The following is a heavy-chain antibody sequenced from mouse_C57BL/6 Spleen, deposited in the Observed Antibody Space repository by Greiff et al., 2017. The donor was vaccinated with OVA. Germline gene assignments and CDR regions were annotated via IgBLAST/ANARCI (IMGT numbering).Heavy chain of an antibody. CDR2: IDPETGGT. Sequence: QVQLQQSGAELVRPGASVTLSCKASGYTFTDYEMHWVKQTPVHGLEWIGAIDPETGGTAYNQKFKGKAILTADKSSSTAYMELRSLTSEDSAVYYCTRGVVGYYFDYWGQGTTLTVSS. CDR3: TRGVVGYYFDY. J-gene: IGHJ2*01. D-gene: IGHD1-1*01. V-gene: IGHV1-15*01. CDR1: GYTFTDYE.